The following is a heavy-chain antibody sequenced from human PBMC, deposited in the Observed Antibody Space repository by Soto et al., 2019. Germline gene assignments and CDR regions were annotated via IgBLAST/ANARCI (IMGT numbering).Heavy chain of an antibody. V-gene: IGHV6-1*01. Sequence: SQTLSLTCAISGDSVSSNTAACNWIRQSPSRGLEWLGRTYYRSKWYNDYAVSVKSRIAINPDTSRNQFSLQLNSVTPEDTAVYYCARDPPYSNSILDCWGQGTLVTVSS. CDR1: GDSVSSNTAA. CDR3: ARDPPYSNSILDC. CDR2: TYYRSKWYN. J-gene: IGHJ4*02. D-gene: IGHD1-26*01.